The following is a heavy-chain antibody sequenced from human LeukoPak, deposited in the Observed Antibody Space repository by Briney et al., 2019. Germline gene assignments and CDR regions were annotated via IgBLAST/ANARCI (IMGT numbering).Heavy chain of an antibody. CDR2: ISGSGGST. J-gene: IGHJ4*02. Sequence: GGSLRLSCAASGFTFSSYAMSWVRQAPGKGLEWVSAISGSGGSTYYADSVKGRFTISRDNSKNTLYLQMNSLRAEDTAVYYCASNMVRGVMGFDCWGQGTLVTVSS. V-gene: IGHV3-23*01. D-gene: IGHD3-10*01. CDR3: ASNMVRGVMGFDC. CDR1: GFTFSSYA.